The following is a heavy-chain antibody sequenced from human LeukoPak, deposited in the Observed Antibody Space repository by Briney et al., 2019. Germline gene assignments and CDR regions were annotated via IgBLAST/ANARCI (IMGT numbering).Heavy chain of an antibody. Sequence: PSETLCLTCTVSGGSISNNYWSWFRQPPGKGLEWIGYIYYSGSTNYNPSLKSRVTISVDTSKSQFSLKLSSVTAADTAVYYCASHKGFWGQGTLVTVSS. J-gene: IGHJ4*02. CDR1: GGSISNNY. CDR2: IYYSGST. V-gene: IGHV4-59*01. CDR3: ASHKGF.